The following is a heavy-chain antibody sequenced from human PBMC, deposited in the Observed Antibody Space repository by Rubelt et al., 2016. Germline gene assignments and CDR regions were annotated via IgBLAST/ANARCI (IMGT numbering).Heavy chain of an antibody. CDR1: GFIFSSYD. V-gene: IGHV3-33*01. D-gene: IGHD3-10*01. Sequence: QVQLVESGGGVVQPGRSLRLSCAASGFIFSSYDMHWVRQAPGKGLEWVAVIRYDGTNKNYADSVKGRLTISRDNSKNTLYLKRNSLRAEDTAVYYCARQYYYGSGTYDYWGQGTLVTVSS. CDR3: ARQYYYGSGTYDY. CDR2: IRYDGTNK. J-gene: IGHJ4*02.